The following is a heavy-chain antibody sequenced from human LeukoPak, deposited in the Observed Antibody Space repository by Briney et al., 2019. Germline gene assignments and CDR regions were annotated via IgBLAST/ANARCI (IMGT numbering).Heavy chain of an antibody. V-gene: IGHV3-48*01. CDR1: GFTFSSYS. CDR3: ARDIREMGTDY. CDR2: ISVSGNTI. J-gene: IGHJ4*02. D-gene: IGHD5-24*01. Sequence: GGSLRLSCAASGFTFSSYSMNWVRQAPGKGLEWVSYISVSGNTIYYADSVKGRFTISRDNARNSLHLQMNSLRSEDTAMYYCARDIREMGTDYWGQGTLVTVSS.